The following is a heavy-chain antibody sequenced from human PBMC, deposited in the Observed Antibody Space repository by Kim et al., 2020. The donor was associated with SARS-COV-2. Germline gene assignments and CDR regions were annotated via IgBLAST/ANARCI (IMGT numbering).Heavy chain of an antibody. Sequence: SETLSLTCTVSGGSISSYYWSWIRQPAGKGLEWIGRIYTSGSTNYNPSLKSRVTMSVDTSKNQFSLRLSSVTAADTAVYYCARDPHSRASGGEYYDFWSGYKDPNYYYYYGMDVWGQGTTVTVSS. V-gene: IGHV4-4*07. CDR2: IYTSGST. CDR1: GGSISSYY. CDR3: ARDPHSRASGGEYYDFWSGYKDPNYYYYYGMDV. J-gene: IGHJ6*02. D-gene: IGHD3-3*01.